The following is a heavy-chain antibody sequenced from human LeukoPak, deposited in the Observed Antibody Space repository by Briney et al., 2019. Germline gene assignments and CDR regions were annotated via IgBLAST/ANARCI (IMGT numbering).Heavy chain of an antibody. CDR1: GFTFSHFG. V-gene: IGHV3-33*06. CDR3: AKEAQRGFDYSNSLEH. D-gene: IGHD4-11*01. CDR2: IWSDATNK. Sequence: GGSPRFSCEASGFTFSHFGMHWVRQAPGKGLEWVAVIWSDATNKYYADSVKGRFTISRENFKKPVSLQMNSLRAEDTAVYYCAKEAQRGFDYSNSLEHWGQGSLVTVSS. J-gene: IGHJ4*02.